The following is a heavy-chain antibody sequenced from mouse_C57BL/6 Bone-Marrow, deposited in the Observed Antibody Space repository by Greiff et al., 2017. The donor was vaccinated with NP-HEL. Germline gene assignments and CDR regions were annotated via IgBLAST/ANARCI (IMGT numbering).Heavy chain of an antibody. Sequence: QVTLKVSGPGLVAPSQSLSITCTVSGFSLTSYAISWVRQPPGKGLEWLGVIWTGGGTNSHSAPKSRLSISKDNSKSKVYLKMNSLQTDDTARYYCARIGYYYGKTDYWGQGTSVTVTA. CDR1: GFSLTSYA. D-gene: IGHD2-1*01. CDR3: ARIGYYYGKTDY. V-gene: IGHV2-9-1*01. J-gene: IGHJ4*01. CDR2: IWTGGGT.